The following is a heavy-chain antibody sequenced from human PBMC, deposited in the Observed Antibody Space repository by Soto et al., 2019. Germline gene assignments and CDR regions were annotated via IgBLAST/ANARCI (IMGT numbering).Heavy chain of an antibody. CDR3: ATNRCSYPACYSYYYCVGD. Sequence: ASVKVSCKASGYTFTSYSMHWVRQAPGQGLEWMGIINPSGGSTSYAQKFQGRVTMTRDTSTSTVYMQMNSLRAADTAVYYWATNRCSYPACYSYYYCVGDWGSVTTFTVPS. V-gene: IGHV1-46*01. J-gene: IGHJ6*03. D-gene: IGHD2-15*01. CDR1: GYTFTSYS. CDR2: INPSGGST.